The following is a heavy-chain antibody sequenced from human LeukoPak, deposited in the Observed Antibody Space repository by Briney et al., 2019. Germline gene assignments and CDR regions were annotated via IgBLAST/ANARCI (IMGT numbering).Heavy chain of an antibody. V-gene: IGHV4-30-2*01. CDR3: ARGISIAAAGTFDY. J-gene: IGHJ4*02. CDR2: INHSGST. CDR1: GGSISSGGYY. Sequence: PSQTLSLTCTVSGGSISSGGYYWSWIRQPPGKGLEWIGEINHSGSTNYNPSLKSRVTISVDTSKNQFSLKLSSVTAADTAVYYCARGISIAAAGTFDYWGQGTLVTVSS. D-gene: IGHD6-13*01.